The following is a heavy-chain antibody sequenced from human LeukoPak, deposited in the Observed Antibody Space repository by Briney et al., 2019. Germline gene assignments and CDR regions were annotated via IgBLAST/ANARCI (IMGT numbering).Heavy chain of an antibody. J-gene: IGHJ3*02. Sequence: PSETLSLTCTVSGYSISSGYYWGWIRQPPGKGLEWIGSIYHSGSTNYNPSLKSRVTMSVDTSKNQFSLKLSSVTAADTAVYYCAGEPGKVGATFDAFDIWGQGTMVTVSS. V-gene: IGHV4-38-2*02. D-gene: IGHD1-26*01. CDR3: AGEPGKVGATFDAFDI. CDR1: GYSISSGYY. CDR2: IYHSGST.